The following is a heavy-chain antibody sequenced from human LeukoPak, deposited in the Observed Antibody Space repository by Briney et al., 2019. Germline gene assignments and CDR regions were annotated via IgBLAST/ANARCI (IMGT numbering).Heavy chain of an antibody. CDR2: IKQDGSTK. V-gene: IGHV3-7*01. Sequence: GGSLRLSCAASGFTFTNSWMAWVRQAPGKGLEWGANIKQDGSTKHYADSLNGRFTISRDNPKNSLYLQMNNLSADDTAVYYCTRDTEGTLDYWGQGILVTVAS. CDR1: GFTFTNSW. D-gene: IGHD2-8*02. CDR3: TRDTEGTLDY. J-gene: IGHJ4*02.